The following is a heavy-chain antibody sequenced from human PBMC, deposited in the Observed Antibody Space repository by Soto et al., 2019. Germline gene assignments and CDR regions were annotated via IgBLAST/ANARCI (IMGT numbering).Heavy chain of an antibody. CDR3: TTDKGSMASYYYYGMDV. J-gene: IGHJ6*02. V-gene: IGHV3-15*07. D-gene: IGHD6-6*01. CDR1: GFTFSNAW. CDR2: IKSKTDGGTT. Sequence: GGSLRLSCAASGFTFSNAWMNWVRQAPGKGLEWVGRIKSKTDGGTTDYAAPVKGRFTISRDDSKNTLYLQMKSLKTEDTAVYYCTTDKGSMASYYYYGMDVWGQGTTVTVSS.